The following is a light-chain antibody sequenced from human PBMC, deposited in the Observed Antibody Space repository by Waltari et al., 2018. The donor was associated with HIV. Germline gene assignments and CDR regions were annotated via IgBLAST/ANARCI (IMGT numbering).Light chain of an antibody. CDR3: SSYTSSSTRV. V-gene: IGLV2-14*01. Sequence: QPASVSGSPGQSITISCTGTSSDVGGYNYVSWYQQHPGKAPKLMIYEVSNRSSGVSNRFSGSKSGNTASLTISGLQAEDEADYYCSSYTSSSTRVFGGGTKLTVL. J-gene: IGLJ3*02. CDR2: EVS. CDR1: SSDVGGYNY.